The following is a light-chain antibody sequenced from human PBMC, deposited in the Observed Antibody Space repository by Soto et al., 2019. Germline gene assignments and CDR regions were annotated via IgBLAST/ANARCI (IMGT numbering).Light chain of an antibody. Sequence: QSALTQPASVSGSPGQSITISCTGTNSDVGGYEYVAWYQQHPGKVPKLMISEVRNRPSGASNRFSGSKSGNTASLTISGLQAEDEADYYCSTYTTSRTLVFGSGTKATVL. V-gene: IGLV2-14*01. CDR1: NSDVGGYEY. J-gene: IGLJ1*01. CDR3: STYTTSRTLV. CDR2: EVR.